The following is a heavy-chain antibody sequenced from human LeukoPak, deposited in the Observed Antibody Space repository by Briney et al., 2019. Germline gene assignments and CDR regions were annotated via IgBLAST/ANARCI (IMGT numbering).Heavy chain of an antibody. V-gene: IGHV4-39*01. D-gene: IGHD3-10*01. CDR3: ARYYGSGSKTVRAIDY. CDR2: IYYSGST. J-gene: IGHJ4*02. CDR1: GGSVISSSDL. Sequence: PSETLSLTCSVSGGSVISSSDLWVWIRQPPGKGLEWIGAIYYSGSTYYDPSLKSRINISIDTSKNQFFLRVTSVTAADMAMYYCARYYGSGSKTVRAIDYWGQGTLVIVSS.